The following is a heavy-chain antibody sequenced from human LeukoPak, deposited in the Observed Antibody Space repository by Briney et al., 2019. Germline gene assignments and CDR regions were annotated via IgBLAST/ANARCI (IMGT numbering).Heavy chain of an antibody. CDR1: GFTFSSYW. D-gene: IGHD3-10*01. CDR3: ARVRWFGELSPLDY. Sequence: GGSLRLSCAASGFTFSSYWMSWVRQAPGKGLEWVANIKQDGSEKYYVDSAKGRFTISRDNAKNSLYLQMNSLRAEDTAVYYCARVRWFGELSPLDYWGQGTLVTVSS. V-gene: IGHV3-7*01. CDR2: IKQDGSEK. J-gene: IGHJ4*02.